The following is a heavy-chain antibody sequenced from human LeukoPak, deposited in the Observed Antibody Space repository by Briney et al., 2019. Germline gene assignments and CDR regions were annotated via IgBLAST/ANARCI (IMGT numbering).Heavy chain of an antibody. J-gene: IGHJ3*02. Sequence: SETLSLTCSVSGGSLSDYYWTWVRQPPGKGLEWIGYIYYTGSTYYNPSLKSRVTISVDTSKNQFSLKLSSVTAADTAVYYCARTSTGYSSGWPYDAFDIWGQGTMVTVSS. CDR1: GGSLSDYY. CDR2: IYYTGST. V-gene: IGHV4-59*12. CDR3: ARTSTGYSSGWPYDAFDI. D-gene: IGHD6-19*01.